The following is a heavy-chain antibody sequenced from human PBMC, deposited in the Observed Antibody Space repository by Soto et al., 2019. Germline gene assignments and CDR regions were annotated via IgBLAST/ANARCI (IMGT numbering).Heavy chain of an antibody. D-gene: IGHD2-8*01. J-gene: IGHJ6*02. Sequence: PSETLSLTCVVKGGSFSGYYWSWIRQPPGKGLEWIGEINHSGSTKYNLSLKSRVAISVDTSKNQVSLKPNSVTAADTAVYYCERERYCFNGVCYPYGMDVWGQGTTVTVSS. V-gene: IGHV4-34*01. CDR3: ERERYCFNGVCYPYGMDV. CDR2: INHSGST. CDR1: GGSFSGYY.